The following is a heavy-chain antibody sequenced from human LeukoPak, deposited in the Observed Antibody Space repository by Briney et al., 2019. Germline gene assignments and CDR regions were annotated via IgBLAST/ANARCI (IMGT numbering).Heavy chain of an antibody. CDR3: ASDQKTYYDILTGYDLDAFDI. J-gene: IGHJ3*02. D-gene: IGHD3-9*01. CDR1: GGSISSYY. V-gene: IGHV4-59*08. Sequence: PSETLSLTCTVSGGSISSYYWSWIRQPPGKGLEWIGYIYYSGSTNYNPSLKSRVTISVDTSKNQFSLKLSSVTAADTAVYYCASDQKTYYDILTGYDLDAFDIWGQGTMVTVSS. CDR2: IYYSGST.